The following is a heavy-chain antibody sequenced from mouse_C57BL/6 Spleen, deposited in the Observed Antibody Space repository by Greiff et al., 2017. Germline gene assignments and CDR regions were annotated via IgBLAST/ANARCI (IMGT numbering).Heavy chain of an antibody. CDR3: TRLKDY. CDR1: GYTFTAYE. Sequence: QVQLQQSGAELVRPGASVTLSCKASGYTFTAYEMHWVKQTPVHGLEWIGAIDPETGGTAYNQKFKGKAILTADQSSSTAYMVLRSLTAEDSAVYYCTRLKDYWGQGTTLTVSS. J-gene: IGHJ2*01. CDR2: IDPETGGT. V-gene: IGHV1-15*01.